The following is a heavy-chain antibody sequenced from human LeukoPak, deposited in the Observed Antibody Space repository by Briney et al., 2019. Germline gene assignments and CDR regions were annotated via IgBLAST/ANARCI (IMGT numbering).Heavy chain of an antibody. J-gene: IGHJ4*02. CDR1: GYTFTNYY. V-gene: IGHV1-46*01. CDR3: ARVVTTGGVRIDY. CDR2: INPSGGST. Sequence: ASVKVSCKASGYTFTNYYIHWVRQAPGQGLEWMGIINPSGGSTSYAQKFQGRVSMTRDTSTSAVYMELSSLRSEDTAVYYCARVVTTGGVRIDYWGQGTLVTVSS. D-gene: IGHD2-8*02.